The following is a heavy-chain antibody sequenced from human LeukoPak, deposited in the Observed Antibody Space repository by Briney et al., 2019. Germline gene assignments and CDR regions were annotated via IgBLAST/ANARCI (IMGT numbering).Heavy chain of an antibody. CDR3: ARDSSEFRSLIPH. CDR1: GGTSSRYA. V-gene: IGHV1-69*13. Sequence: ASVKVSCKASGGTSSRYAISWVRQSPGQGLEWMGGIIPIFGTANYAQKFQGRVTITADESTSTAYMELSSLRSEDTAVYYCARDSSEFRSLIPHWGQGTLVTVSS. CDR2: IIPIFGTA. D-gene: IGHD2-21*01. J-gene: IGHJ1*01.